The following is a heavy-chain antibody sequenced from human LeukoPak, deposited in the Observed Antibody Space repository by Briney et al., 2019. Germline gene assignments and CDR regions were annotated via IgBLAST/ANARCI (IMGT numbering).Heavy chain of an antibody. J-gene: IGHJ4*02. V-gene: IGHV3-48*01. CDR1: GFTLSGYS. CDR3: STAKFDS. CDR2: IGISGAI. Sequence: GESLRLACAASGFTLSGYSMNWVREAPGKGLEWVSHIGISGAIYYGENVKGRFTISRDNAKNSLYLQMNSLRAEDTAVYYCSTAKFDSWGQGTLVTVSS.